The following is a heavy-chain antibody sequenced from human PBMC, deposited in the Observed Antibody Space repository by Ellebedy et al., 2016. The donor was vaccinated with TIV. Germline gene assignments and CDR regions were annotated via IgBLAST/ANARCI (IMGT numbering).Heavy chain of an antibody. J-gene: IGHJ4*02. D-gene: IGHD3-22*01. CDR1: GFTFSSYA. CDR3: AKDQQPQLYYYDTSGFDH. CDR2: ISGAGDSI. V-gene: IGHV3-23*01. Sequence: PGGSLRLSCAGSGFTFSSYAMSWVRQAPGKGLEWVSIISGAGDSIYYADSVRGRFTISRDNSKNTLYLQMSSLRAEDTAVYYCAKDQQPQLYYYDTSGFDHWGQGTVVTVSS.